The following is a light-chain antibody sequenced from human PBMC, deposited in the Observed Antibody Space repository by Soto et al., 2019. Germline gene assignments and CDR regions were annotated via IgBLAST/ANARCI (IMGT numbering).Light chain of an antibody. J-gene: IGLJ1*01. CDR3: CSYAGRDYV. CDR2: EGS. CDR1: SSDVGSYNL. V-gene: IGLV2-23*01. Sequence: QSALTQPASVSGSPGQSITISCTGTSSDVGSYNLVSWYQQHLGKAPKLMIYEGSKRPSGVSNRFSGSKSGNTASLTISGLQAEDEADYYCCSYAGRDYVFGTGTKVTVL.